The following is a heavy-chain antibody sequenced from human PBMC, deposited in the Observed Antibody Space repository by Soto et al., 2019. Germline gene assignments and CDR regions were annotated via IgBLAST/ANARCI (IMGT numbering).Heavy chain of an antibody. CDR2: IYYSGST. V-gene: IGHV4-61*01. Sequence: PSETLSLTCTVSGGSVSSASYYWSWIRQPPGKGLEWIGYIYYSGSTNYNPSLKSRVTISVDTSKNQFSLKLSSVTAADTAVYYCARNWNYGYYYGMDVWGQGTTVTVSS. D-gene: IGHD1-7*01. CDR3: ARNWNYGYYYGMDV. CDR1: GGSVSSASYY. J-gene: IGHJ6*02.